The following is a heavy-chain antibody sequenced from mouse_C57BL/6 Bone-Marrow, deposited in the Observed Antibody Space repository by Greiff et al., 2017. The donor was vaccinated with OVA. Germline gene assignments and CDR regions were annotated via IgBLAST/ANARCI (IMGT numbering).Heavy chain of an antibody. CDR3: TSSLRRWDY. J-gene: IGHJ2*01. CDR1: GFNIKDDY. CDR2: IDPENGDT. V-gene: IGHV14-4*01. D-gene: IGHD1-2*01. Sequence: EVQLQQSGAELVRPGASVKLSCTASGFNIKDDYMHWVKQRPEQGLEWIGWIDPENGDTEYASKFQGKATITADTSSNTAYLQLSSLTSEDTAVYYCTSSLRRWDYWGQGTTLTVSS.